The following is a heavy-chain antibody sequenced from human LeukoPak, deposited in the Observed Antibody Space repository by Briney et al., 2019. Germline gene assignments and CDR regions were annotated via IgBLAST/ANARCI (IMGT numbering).Heavy chain of an antibody. Sequence: ASAKVSCKASGYTFTSYGISWVRQAPGQGVEWMGWISAYNGNTNYAQKLQGRVTMTTDTSTSTAYMELRSLRSDDTAVYYRARGKTPGIAAAVDYWGQGTLVTVSS. V-gene: IGHV1-18*01. CDR2: ISAYNGNT. CDR3: ARGKTPGIAAAVDY. CDR1: GYTFTSYG. D-gene: IGHD6-13*01. J-gene: IGHJ4*02.